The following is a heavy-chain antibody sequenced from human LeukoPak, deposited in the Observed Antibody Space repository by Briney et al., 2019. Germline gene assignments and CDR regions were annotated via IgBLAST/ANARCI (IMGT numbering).Heavy chain of an antibody. V-gene: IGHV1-69*05. D-gene: IGHD4-17*01. J-gene: IGHJ5*02. CDR3: ARVIGLTTVTVDP. CDR2: IIPIFGTA. CDR1: GGTFSSYA. Sequence: SVKVSCKASGGTFSSYAISWVRQAPGQGLEWMGGIIPIFGTANYAQKFQGRVTITTDESTSTAYMELSSLRSEDTAVYYCARVIGLTTVTVDPWGQGTLVTVSS.